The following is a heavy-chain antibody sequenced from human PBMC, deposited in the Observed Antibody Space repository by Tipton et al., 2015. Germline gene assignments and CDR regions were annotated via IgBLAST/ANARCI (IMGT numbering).Heavy chain of an antibody. CDR2: IFHSGST. V-gene: IGHV4-38-2*01. CDR1: GYSISSGYY. Sequence: LRLSCAVSGYSISSGYYWGWIRQPPGKGLEWIGSIFHSGSTFYNPSLESRVTISVDTPKNQFSLKLSSVTAADTAVYYCASPSLPHDRGDYYFQSWGQGSLVTVSS. CDR3: ASPSLPHDRGDYYFQS. D-gene: IGHD2-21*02. J-gene: IGHJ4*02.